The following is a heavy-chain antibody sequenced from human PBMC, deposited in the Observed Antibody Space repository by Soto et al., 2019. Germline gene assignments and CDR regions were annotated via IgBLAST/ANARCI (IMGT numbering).Heavy chain of an antibody. Sequence: QVQLVQSGAEVKRPGSSVKVSCKASGDTFSFYSINWVRQAPGLGLEWMGRVNPILSMSNYAQRFQGRVTMTGDKATGTAYMELSGLRSEGTAMYFCATSFWSGYRAFDYWGQGGLVTVSS. CDR3: ATSFWSGYRAFDY. CDR2: VNPILSMS. V-gene: IGHV1-69*04. J-gene: IGHJ4*02. D-gene: IGHD3-3*01. CDR1: GDTFSFYS.